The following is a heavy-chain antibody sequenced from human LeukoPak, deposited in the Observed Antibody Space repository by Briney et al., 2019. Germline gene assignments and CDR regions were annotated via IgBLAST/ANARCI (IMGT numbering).Heavy chain of an antibody. CDR3: ARVKPGITIFGVYNAFDI. V-gene: IGHV4-61*02. Sequence: PSQTLSLTCTVSGGSISSGSYYRSWIRQPAGKGLEWIGRIYTSGSTNYNPSLKSRVTISVDTSKNQFSLKLSSVTAADTAVYYCARVKPGITIFGVYNAFDIWGQGTMVTVSS. CDR1: GGSISSGSYY. CDR2: IYTSGST. D-gene: IGHD3-3*01. J-gene: IGHJ3*02.